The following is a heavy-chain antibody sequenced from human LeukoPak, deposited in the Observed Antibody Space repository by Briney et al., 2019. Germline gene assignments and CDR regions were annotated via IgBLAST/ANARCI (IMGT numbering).Heavy chain of an antibody. D-gene: IGHD1-26*01. CDR3: ARLSDRLGGALDY. J-gene: IGHJ4*02. V-gene: IGHV4-39*01. CDR2: IYYSGST. Sequence: WVRQPPGKGLEWIGSIYYSGSTYYNPSLKSRVTISVDTSKNQFSLKLSSVTAADTAVYYCARLSDRLGGALDYWGQGTLVTVSS.